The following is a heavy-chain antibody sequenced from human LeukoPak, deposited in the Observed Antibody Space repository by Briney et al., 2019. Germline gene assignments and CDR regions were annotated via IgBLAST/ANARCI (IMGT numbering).Heavy chain of an antibody. V-gene: IGHV1-24*01. Sequence: PEDGETIYAQKFQGRVTMTEDTSTDTAYMELSSLRSEDTAVYYCATGPGISAYYYGMDVWGQGTTVTVSS. D-gene: IGHD6-13*01. J-gene: IGHJ6*02. CDR2: PEDGET. CDR3: ATGPGISAYYYGMDV.